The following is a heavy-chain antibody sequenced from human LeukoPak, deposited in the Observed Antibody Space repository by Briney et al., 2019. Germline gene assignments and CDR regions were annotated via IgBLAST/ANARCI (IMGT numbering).Heavy chain of an antibody. V-gene: IGHV1-24*01. D-gene: IGHD4-23*01. CDR2: FDPEDGET. Sequence: ASVKVSCKVSGYTLTELSMHWVRQAPGKGLEWMGGFDPEDGETIYAQKFQGRVTMTEDTSTDTAYMELSSLRSEDTAVYYCATGPEVVTFLDYWGLGTLVTVSS. CDR3: ATGPEVVTFLDY. CDR1: GYTLTELS. J-gene: IGHJ4*02.